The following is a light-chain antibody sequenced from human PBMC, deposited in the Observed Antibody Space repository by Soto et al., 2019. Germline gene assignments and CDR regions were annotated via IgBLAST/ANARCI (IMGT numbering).Light chain of an antibody. CDR2: DVI. Sequence: QSALTQPPSVSGSPGQSVTISCTIATSDVGDYEHVSWYQLAPGTTPKLLISDVINRPSGVPDRFSGSKSGNTPSLTISGLQAEDEADYYCGLFTSSATSVFGGGTKLTVL. J-gene: IGLJ3*02. CDR3: GLFTSSATSV. V-gene: IGLV2-18*01. CDR1: TSDVGDYEH.